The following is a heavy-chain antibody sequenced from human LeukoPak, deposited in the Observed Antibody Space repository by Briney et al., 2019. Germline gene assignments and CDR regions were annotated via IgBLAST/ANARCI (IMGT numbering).Heavy chain of an antibody. CDR3: VKEGRYCSSSSCYDY. D-gene: IGHD2-2*01. V-gene: IGHV3-23*01. Sequence: PGGSLRLSCAASGFTFNYYAMSWVRQAPGKGLEGVSTISDSGDSTYYADSVRGRFTISRDNSKNTLYLQMNGLRHEDTALYYCVKEGRYCSSSSCYDYWGQGTRVTVSS. J-gene: IGHJ4*02. CDR2: ISDSGDST. CDR1: GFTFNYYA.